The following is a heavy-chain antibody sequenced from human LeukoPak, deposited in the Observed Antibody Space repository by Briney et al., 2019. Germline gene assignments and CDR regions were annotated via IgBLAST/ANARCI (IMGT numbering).Heavy chain of an antibody. D-gene: IGHD2-15*01. Sequence: GGSLRLSCAASGFSFSSYAMIWVRQAPGKGLEWVSAISNNGGYTYYADSVQGRFTISRDNSKSTLCLQMNSLRAEDTAVYYCAKQLGYCSDGSCYFPYWGQGTLVTVSS. V-gene: IGHV3-23*01. CDR1: GFSFSSYA. J-gene: IGHJ4*02. CDR2: ISNNGGYT. CDR3: AKQLGYCSDGSCYFPY.